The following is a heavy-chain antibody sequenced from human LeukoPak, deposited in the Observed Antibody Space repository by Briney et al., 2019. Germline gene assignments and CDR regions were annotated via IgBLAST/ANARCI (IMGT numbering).Heavy chain of an antibody. CDR3: ARDGSGGFDP. V-gene: IGHV4-39*07. CDR1: GGSISSSSYY. CDR2: IYYSGST. Sequence: SETLSLTCTVSGGSISSSSYYWGWIRQPPGKGLEWIGSIYYSGSTYYNPSLKSRVTISVDTSKNQFSLKLSSVTAADTAVYYCARDGSGGFDPWGQGTLVTVSS. J-gene: IGHJ5*02. D-gene: IGHD3-10*01.